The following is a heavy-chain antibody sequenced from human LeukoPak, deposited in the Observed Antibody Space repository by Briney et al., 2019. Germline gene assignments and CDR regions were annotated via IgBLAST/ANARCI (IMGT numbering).Heavy chain of an antibody. Sequence: GGSLRLSCAASGFTFSSYAMSWVRQAAGKGLEWVSGSGGGGSTYYADSVKGRFTISRDNSKNTLYLQMNSLRAEDTAVYYCAKDFWSGYYPNYWGQGTLVTVSS. CDR3: AKDFWSGYYPNY. CDR2: SGGGGST. D-gene: IGHD3-3*01. CDR1: GFTFSSYA. J-gene: IGHJ4*02. V-gene: IGHV3-23*01.